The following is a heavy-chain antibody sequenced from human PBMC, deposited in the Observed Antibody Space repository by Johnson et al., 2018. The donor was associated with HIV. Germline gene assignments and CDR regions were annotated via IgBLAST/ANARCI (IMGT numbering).Heavy chain of an antibody. V-gene: IGHV3-7*02. Sequence: EVQLVESGGGLVQPGWSLRLSCAVSGFTFSYYWMSWVRQAPGKGLEWVANIKQDGSEKYYVDSVKGRFTISRDNSRNTLYLQMNSLRPEDTAVYYCARGSYDGDAFDIWGQGTMVTVSS. CDR1: GFTFSYYW. CDR3: ARGSYDGDAFDI. D-gene: IGHD1-26*01. CDR2: IKQDGSEK. J-gene: IGHJ3*02.